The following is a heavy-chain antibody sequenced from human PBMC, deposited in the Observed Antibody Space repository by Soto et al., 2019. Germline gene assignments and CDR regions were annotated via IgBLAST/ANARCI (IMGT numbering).Heavy chain of an antibody. D-gene: IGHD3-22*01. J-gene: IGHJ5*02. Sequence: PSVTMRLTGTVAGASIITDCFYGTWIRQHPGKGLEWLGYIHYSGGATYSPSYNPSLQSRIAICVDLYKSLFSLKLTSVTAADTAVYYCARGPTYYPDSIGYQTFHPWGQGTLVT. CDR2: IHYSGGATYSP. CDR3: ARGPTYYPDSIGYQTFHP. CDR1: GASIITDCFY. V-gene: IGHV4-31*02.